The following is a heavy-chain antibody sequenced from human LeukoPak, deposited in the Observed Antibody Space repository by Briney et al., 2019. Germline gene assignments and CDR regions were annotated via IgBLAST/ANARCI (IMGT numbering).Heavy chain of an antibody. CDR2: IDPSESYT. V-gene: IGHV5-10-1*01. J-gene: IGHJ5*02. CDR1: GYSFTSYW. Sequence: GASLKISCKGSGYSFTSYWITWGRQMPGKGLEWMGRIDPSESYTNYSPYFQGHVTISADKSISTAYLQWSSLKASDTAMYYCARHHSSNWRGFDPWGQGTLVTVSS. D-gene: IGHD6-13*01. CDR3: ARHHSSNWRGFDP.